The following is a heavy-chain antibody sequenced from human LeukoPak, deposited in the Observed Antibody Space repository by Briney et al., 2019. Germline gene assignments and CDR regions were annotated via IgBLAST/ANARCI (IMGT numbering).Heavy chain of an antibody. J-gene: IGHJ3*02. V-gene: IGHV3-21*01. CDR1: GFTFSSYS. D-gene: IGHD1-26*01. CDR3: ARELLELLDAFDI. Sequence: PGGSLRLSCAASGFTFSSYSINWVRQAPGKGLEWVSSISSSSSYIYYADSVKGRFTISRDNAKNSLYLQMNSLRAEDTAVYYCARELLELLDAFDIWGQGTMVTVSS. CDR2: ISSSSSYI.